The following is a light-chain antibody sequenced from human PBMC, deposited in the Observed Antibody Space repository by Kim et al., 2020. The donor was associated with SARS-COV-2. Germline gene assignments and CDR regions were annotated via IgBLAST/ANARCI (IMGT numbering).Light chain of an antibody. J-gene: IGLJ3*02. CDR1: NIGSKS. CDR2: YDS. Sequence: SYELTQPPSVSVAPGKTARITCGGNNIGSKSVHWYQQKPGQAPVLVIYYDSDRPSGIPERFSGSNSGNTATLTISRVEAGDEADYYCQAWDSSSDPGFGG. V-gene: IGLV3-21*04. CDR3: QAWDSSSDPG.